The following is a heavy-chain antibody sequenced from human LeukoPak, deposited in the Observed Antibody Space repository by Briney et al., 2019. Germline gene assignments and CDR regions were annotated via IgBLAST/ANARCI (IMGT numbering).Heavy chain of an antibody. D-gene: IGHD4-11*01. Sequence: GGSLRLSCAASGFSFSSYAMTWVRQAPGKGLEWVSAISGSGGSTYYADSVMGRFTISRDNSKSTLYLQMNSLRAEDTAVYYCARDLHYSNSDYYYYYMDVWGKGTTVTISS. CDR3: ARDLHYSNSDYYYYYMDV. J-gene: IGHJ6*03. CDR2: ISGSGGST. V-gene: IGHV3-23*01. CDR1: GFSFSSYA.